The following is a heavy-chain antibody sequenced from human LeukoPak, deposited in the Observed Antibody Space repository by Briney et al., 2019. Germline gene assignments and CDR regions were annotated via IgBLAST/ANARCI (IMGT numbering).Heavy chain of an antibody. CDR2: IIPILGIA. D-gene: IGHD4-17*01. Sequence: GASVKVSCKASGGTFSSYAISWVRQAPGQGLEWMGRIIPILGIANYAQKFQGRVTITADKSTSTAYMELSSLRSEDTAVYYCARATTVTLHPFDYWGQGTLVTVSS. V-gene: IGHV1-69*04. J-gene: IGHJ4*02. CDR1: GGTFSSYA. CDR3: ARATTVTLHPFDY.